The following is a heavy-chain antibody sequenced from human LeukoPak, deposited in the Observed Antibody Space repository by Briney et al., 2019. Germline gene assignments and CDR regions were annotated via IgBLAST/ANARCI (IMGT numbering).Heavy chain of an antibody. CDR2: ISSSSSTI. CDR1: GFTFSSYS. D-gene: IGHD1-7*01. Sequence: PGGSLRLSCAASGFTFSSYSMNWVRQAPGKGLEWVSYISSSSSTIYYADSVKGRFTISRDNAKNSLYLQMNSLRAEDTAVYYCARGLQWNYDWFDPWGQGTLVTVSS. J-gene: IGHJ5*02. V-gene: IGHV3-48*01. CDR3: ARGLQWNYDWFDP.